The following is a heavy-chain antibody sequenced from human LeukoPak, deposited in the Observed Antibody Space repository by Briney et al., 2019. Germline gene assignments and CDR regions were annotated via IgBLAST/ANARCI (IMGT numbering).Heavy chain of an antibody. V-gene: IGHV3-33*06. Sequence: GGSLRLSCAASGFTFSSYGMHSVRQAPGKGLEWVALIYYDGSNKYYADSVKGRFTISRDNSKNTLYLQMNSLRAEDTAIYYCAKDHRRGYSYGDFDYWGQGTLVTVSS. CDR2: IYYDGSNK. CDR1: GFTFSSYG. CDR3: AKDHRRGYSYGDFDY. D-gene: IGHD5-18*01. J-gene: IGHJ4*02.